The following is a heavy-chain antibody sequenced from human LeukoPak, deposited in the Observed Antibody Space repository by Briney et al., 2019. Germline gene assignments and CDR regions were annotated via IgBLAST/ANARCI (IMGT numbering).Heavy chain of an antibody. V-gene: IGHV1-2*02. CDR3: ASDYYDSSGGSDYFDY. J-gene: IGHJ4*02. D-gene: IGHD3-22*01. Sequence: GASVSVSCMDSGYTFTVDNMHWGGQAPGQGLEWMGWINPNSGGTNYAQKLQGRVTITRDTSISTVYMELSRLRSDDTAVYYCASDYYDSSGGSDYFDYWGQGTLVTVSS. CDR2: INPNSGGT. CDR1: GYTFTVDN.